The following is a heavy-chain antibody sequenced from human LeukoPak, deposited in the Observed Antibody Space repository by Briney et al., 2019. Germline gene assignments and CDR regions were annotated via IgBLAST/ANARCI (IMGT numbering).Heavy chain of an antibody. Sequence: QAGGSLRLSCAASGFTFSSYSMNWVRQAPGKGLEWVSYISSISSTIYYADSVKGRFTISRDNAKNSLYLQMNSLRAEDTAVYYCARDYYYDSSGYYHCIFDYWGQGTPVTVSS. CDR1: GFTFSSYS. J-gene: IGHJ4*02. CDR2: ISSISSTI. V-gene: IGHV3-48*01. CDR3: ARDYYYDSSGYYHCIFDY. D-gene: IGHD3-22*01.